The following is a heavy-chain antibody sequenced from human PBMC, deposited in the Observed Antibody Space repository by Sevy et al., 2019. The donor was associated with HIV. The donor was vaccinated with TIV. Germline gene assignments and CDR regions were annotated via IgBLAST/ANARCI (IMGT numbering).Heavy chain of an antibody. D-gene: IGHD2-21*01. Sequence: ASVKVSCKASGFTFTSSAVQWVRQARGQRLEWIGWIVVGSGNTNYAQKFQERVTITRDMSTSTAYMELSSLGSEDTAVYYCAADSYCGGDCLSGDYYYGMDVWGQGTTVTVSS. J-gene: IGHJ6*02. CDR2: IVVGSGNT. CDR1: GFTFTSSA. V-gene: IGHV1-58*01. CDR3: AADSYCGGDCLSGDYYYGMDV.